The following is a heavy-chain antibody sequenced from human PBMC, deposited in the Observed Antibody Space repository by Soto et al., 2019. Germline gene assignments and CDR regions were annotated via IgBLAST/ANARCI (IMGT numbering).Heavy chain of an antibody. D-gene: IGHD3-3*01. Sequence: ASETLSLTCTVSGGSTSSYYWSWIPQPPGEGLEWIGYIYYSGSTNYNPSLKSRVTISVDTSKNQFSLKLSSVTAADTAVYYCARVEKRRITIFGPDEYDAFDIWGQGTMVTVSS. CDR2: IYYSGST. CDR1: GGSTSSYY. V-gene: IGHV4-59*01. J-gene: IGHJ3*02. CDR3: ARVEKRRITIFGPDEYDAFDI.